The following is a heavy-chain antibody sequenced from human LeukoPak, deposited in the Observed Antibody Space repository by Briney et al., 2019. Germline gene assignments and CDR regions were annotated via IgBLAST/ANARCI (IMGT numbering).Heavy chain of an antibody. CDR2: IRRSGGST. D-gene: IGHD2-2*02. J-gene: IGHJ6*03. CDR1: GFTFSSYA. CDR3: AKGAGYCSSTSCYTPSGNYYYMDV. V-gene: IGHV3-23*01. Sequence: PGGSLRLSCAASGFTFSSYAMSWVRQAPGKGLEWVSTIRRSGGSTYYADSVKGRFTISRDNSKNTLYLQMNSLRAEDTAVYYCAKGAGYCSSTSCYTPSGNYYYMDVWGKGTTVTVSS.